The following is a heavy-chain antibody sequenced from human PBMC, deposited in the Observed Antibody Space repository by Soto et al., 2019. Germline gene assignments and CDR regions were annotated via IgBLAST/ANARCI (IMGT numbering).Heavy chain of an antibody. CDR2: ISPYNGNT. D-gene: IGHD2-15*01. CDR1: GYTFSSYD. CDR3: AREDRYYGMDV. J-gene: IGHJ6*02. V-gene: IGHV1-18*01. Sequence: QGQLVQSGAEVKKPGASVKVSCKTAGYTFSSYDIGWVRQAPGQGLEWMGWISPYNGNTNYAQKFQGRVTMTTDISTKTAYMELRSLRSDDTAGYYCAREDRYYGMDVWGQGTTVTVSS.